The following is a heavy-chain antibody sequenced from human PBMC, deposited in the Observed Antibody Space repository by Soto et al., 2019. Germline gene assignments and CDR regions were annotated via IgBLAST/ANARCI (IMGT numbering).Heavy chain of an antibody. D-gene: IGHD2-21*02. CDR3: ARNHIVVVTGIPPFYYYYYGMDV. CDR1: GFTFSGSA. V-gene: IGHV3-73*02. CDR2: IRSKANSDAT. Sequence: EVQLVESGGGLVQPGGSLKVSCAASGFTFSGSAMHWVRQASGKGLEWVGRIRSKANSDATAYAVSVKGRVTISRDDSRNTAYLQMNSLKTEDTAVYYCARNHIVVVTGIPPFYYYYYGMDVWGQGTTVTVSS. J-gene: IGHJ6*02.